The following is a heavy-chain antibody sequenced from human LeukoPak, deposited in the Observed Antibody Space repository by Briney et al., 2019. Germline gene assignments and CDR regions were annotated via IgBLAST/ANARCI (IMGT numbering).Heavy chain of an antibody. Sequence: QAGGSLRLSCAASGFTFSNDWMSWVRQAPGKGLEWVANIKEDGSEKYYVDVVKGRFTISRDNAKNTLYLQMNSLRAEDTAVYYCARVSRNGWIHYYYYMDVWGKGTTVTVSS. CDR3: ARVSRNGWIHYYYYMDV. D-gene: IGHD1-1*01. J-gene: IGHJ6*03. CDR1: GFTFSNDW. V-gene: IGHV3-7*01. CDR2: IKEDGSEK.